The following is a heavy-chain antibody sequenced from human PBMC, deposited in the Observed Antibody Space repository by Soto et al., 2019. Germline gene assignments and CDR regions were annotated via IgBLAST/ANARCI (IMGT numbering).Heavy chain of an antibody. Sequence: QVQLVQSGAEVKKPGASVKVSCTTSGYTFTTYGISWVRQAPGQGLEWMGWISGYNGNTEYAQKVQGRVTMTTDTSXXTAYMELRSLRSDDTAVYYCARDWGRGQFLTNKDYWGQGTLVTVSS. D-gene: IGHD3-9*01. CDR2: ISGYNGNT. CDR3: ARDWGRGQFLTNKDY. V-gene: IGHV1-18*01. J-gene: IGHJ4*02. CDR1: GYTFTTYG.